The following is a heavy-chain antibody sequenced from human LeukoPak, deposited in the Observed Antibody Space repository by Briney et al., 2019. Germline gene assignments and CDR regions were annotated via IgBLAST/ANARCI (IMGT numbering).Heavy chain of an antibody. D-gene: IGHD6-13*01. CDR3: ARDGAAGIWHFDY. V-gene: IGHV3-30*04. Sequence: QPGRSLRLSCAASGFTFSSYAMHWVRQAPGKGLEWVAVISYDGSNKYYADSVKGRFTISRDNSKNTLYLQMNSLRAEDTAVYYCARDGAAGIWHFDYWGQGTLVTVSS. CDR2: ISYDGSNK. J-gene: IGHJ4*02. CDR1: GFTFSSYA.